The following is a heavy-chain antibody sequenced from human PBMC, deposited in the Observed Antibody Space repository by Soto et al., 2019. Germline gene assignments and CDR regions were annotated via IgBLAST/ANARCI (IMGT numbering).Heavy chain of an antibody. D-gene: IGHD1-26*01. V-gene: IGHV3-74*01. Sequence: EVQLVESGGGLVQPGGSLRLSCAASKFSFSGYWMHWVRQAPGKGLMWVSRVNPDVSTTTYADSVKGRVTISRDNAKNTVFLQMNSLRADDTAVYYCAKVASGSYDWFDPWGQGTLVTVSS. J-gene: IGHJ5*02. CDR2: VNPDVSTT. CDR3: AKVASGSYDWFDP. CDR1: KFSFSGYW.